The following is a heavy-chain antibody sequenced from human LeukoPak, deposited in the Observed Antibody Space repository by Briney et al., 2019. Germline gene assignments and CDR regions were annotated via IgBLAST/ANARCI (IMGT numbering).Heavy chain of an antibody. J-gene: IGHJ4*02. D-gene: IGHD5-12*01. CDR1: GFTFSTYV. Sequence: GGSLRLSCSVSGFTFSTYVMHWVRQAPGKGLEYVSAISSNGDNTYYADSVKGRFTISRDNSKNTLYLQMSSLRADDTAVYYCARLVANWGQGTLVSVSS. CDR3: ARLVAN. V-gene: IGHV3-64D*06. CDR2: ISSNGDNT.